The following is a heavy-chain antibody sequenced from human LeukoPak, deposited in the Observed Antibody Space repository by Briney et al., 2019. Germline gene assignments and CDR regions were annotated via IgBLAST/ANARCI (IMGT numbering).Heavy chain of an antibody. CDR1: GFTFSSYS. CDR2: ISSSSSTI. Sequence: PGGSLRLSCAASGFTFSSYSMNWVRQAPGKGLEWVSYISSSSSTIYYADSVKGRFTIFRDNAKNSVYLQMNSLTAEDTAVYYCARGGFGELFSSDYWGQGTLVTVSS. D-gene: IGHD3-10*01. J-gene: IGHJ4*02. V-gene: IGHV3-48*01. CDR3: ARGGFGELFSSDY.